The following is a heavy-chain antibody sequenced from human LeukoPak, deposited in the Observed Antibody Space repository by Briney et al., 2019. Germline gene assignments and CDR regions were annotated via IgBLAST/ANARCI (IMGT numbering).Heavy chain of an antibody. CDR2: INPNSGGT. CDR1: GYTFTGYY. D-gene: IGHD3-22*01. V-gene: IGHV1-2*02. J-gene: IGHJ5*02. Sequence: ASVKVSCKASGYTFTGYYMHWVRQAPGQGLEWMGWINPNSGGTNYAQKFQGRVTMTRDTSISTAYMELSRLRSDDTAVYYCARDQDYYDSSGYFRFDPWGQRTLVTVSS. CDR3: ARDQDYYDSSGYFRFDP.